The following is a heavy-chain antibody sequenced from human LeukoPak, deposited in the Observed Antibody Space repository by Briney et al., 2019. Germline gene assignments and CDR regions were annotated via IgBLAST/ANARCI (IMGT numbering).Heavy chain of an antibody. J-gene: IGHJ4*02. Sequence: GGSLRLSCVASGFTFTKCATSWIRQAPGKGLEWVAIITATGDTAYYADSVKGRFTISRDNSRNTEYMQMDSLRAEDTAIYYCAGDRNSDWYSPLDYWGQGSQVTVSP. CDR2: ITATGDTA. V-gene: IGHV3-23*01. CDR3: AGDRNSDWYSPLDY. CDR1: GFTFTKCA. D-gene: IGHD6-19*01.